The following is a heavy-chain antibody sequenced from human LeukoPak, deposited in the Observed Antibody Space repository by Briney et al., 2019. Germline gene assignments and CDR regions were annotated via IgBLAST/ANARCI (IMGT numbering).Heavy chain of an antibody. Sequence: SETLSLTCTVSGYSITSGYYWGWIRQPPGKGLEWIGRIYTSGSTNYNPSLKSRVTMSVDTSKNQFSLKLSSVTAADTAVYYCARVRQLAPYYYYYMDVWGKGTTVTVSS. CDR3: ARVRQLAPYYYYYMDV. CDR1: GYSITSGYY. D-gene: IGHD6-6*01. V-gene: IGHV4-38-2*02. CDR2: IYTSGST. J-gene: IGHJ6*03.